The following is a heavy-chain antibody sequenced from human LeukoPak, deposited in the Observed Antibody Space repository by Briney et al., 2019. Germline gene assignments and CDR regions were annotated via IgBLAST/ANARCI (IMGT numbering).Heavy chain of an antibody. J-gene: IGHJ4*02. Sequence: GRSLRLSCAASGFTFSSYSMNWVRQAPGKGLEWVSSISSSSSYIYYADSVKGRFTISRDNAKNSLYLQMNSLRAEDTAVYYCARDLDCSGGSCYLGLGRFDYWGQGTLVTVSS. D-gene: IGHD2-15*01. V-gene: IGHV3-21*01. CDR3: ARDLDCSGGSCYLGLGRFDY. CDR1: GFTFSSYS. CDR2: ISSSSSYI.